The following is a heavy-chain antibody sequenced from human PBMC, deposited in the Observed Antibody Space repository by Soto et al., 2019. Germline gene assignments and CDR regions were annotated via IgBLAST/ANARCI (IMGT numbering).Heavy chain of an antibody. J-gene: IGHJ4*02. CDR2: IKCDGSDK. V-gene: IGHV3-7*03. Sequence: VGSLRLSCASSVSTFSSSWLHCVCHSPEKWQEWVADIKCDGSDKYYVDSVKGRLTISSDNAKNSLYLQVSSLRAEDMTVYYCVGGIIRITPNRTEIVFEGELILAYWGQGTLVTVSS. D-gene: IGHD3-16*01. CDR1: VSTFSSSW. CDR3: VGGIIRITPNRTEIVFEGELILAY.